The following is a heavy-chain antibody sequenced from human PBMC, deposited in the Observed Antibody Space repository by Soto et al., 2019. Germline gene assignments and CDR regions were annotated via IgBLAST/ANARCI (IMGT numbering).Heavy chain of an antibody. CDR1: GGSVSSGSYY. CDR2: IYYSGST. J-gene: IGHJ4*02. V-gene: IGHV4-61*01. Sequence: TLSLTCTVSGGSVSSGSYYWSWIRQPPGKGLEWIGYIYYSGSTNYNPSLKSRVTISVDTSKNQFSLKLSSVTAADTAVYYCARESFYDSGGFHGFDYWGQGTLVTVSS. CDR3: ARESFYDSGGFHGFDY. D-gene: IGHD3-22*01.